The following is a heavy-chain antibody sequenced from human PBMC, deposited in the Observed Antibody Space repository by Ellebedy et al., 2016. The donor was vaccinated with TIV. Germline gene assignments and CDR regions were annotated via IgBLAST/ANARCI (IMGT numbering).Heavy chain of an antibody. CDR2: IYYSGST. CDR1: GGSISSSSYY. CDR3: ARRMSGYDTDAFDI. D-gene: IGHD5-12*01. Sequence: SETLSLXXTVSGGSISSSSYYWGWIRQPPGKGLEWIGSIYYSGSTYYNPSLKSRVTISVDTSKNQFSLKLSSVTAADTAVYYCARRMSGYDTDAFDIWGQGTMVTVSS. J-gene: IGHJ3*02. V-gene: IGHV4-39*01.